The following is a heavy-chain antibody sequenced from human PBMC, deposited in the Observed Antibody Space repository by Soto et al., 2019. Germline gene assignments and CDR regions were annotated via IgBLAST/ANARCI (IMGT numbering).Heavy chain of an antibody. CDR3: AKDLDQSSIAAREGGGGFDY. Sequence: GGSLRLSCAASGFTFSSYAMSWVRQAPGKGLEWVSAISGSGGSTYYADSVKGRFTISRDNSKNTLYLQMNSLRAEDTAVYYCAKDLDQSSIAAREGGGGFDYWGQGTLVTVSS. CDR1: GFTFSSYA. CDR2: ISGSGGST. V-gene: IGHV3-23*01. J-gene: IGHJ4*02. D-gene: IGHD6-6*01.